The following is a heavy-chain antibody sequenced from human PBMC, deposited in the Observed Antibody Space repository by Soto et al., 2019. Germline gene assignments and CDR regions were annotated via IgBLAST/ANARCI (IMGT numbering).Heavy chain of an antibody. CDR1: GFTFSSYA. CDR3: ARSLRDSSGYYLSNFDY. V-gene: IGHV3-30-3*01. D-gene: IGHD3-22*01. J-gene: IGHJ4*02. CDR2: ISYDGSNK. Sequence: GGSLRLSCAASGFTFSSYAMHWVRQAPGKGLEWVAVISYDGSNKYYADSVKGRFTISRDNSKNTLYLQMNSLRAEDTAVYYCARSLRDSSGYYLSNFDYWGQGTLVTVSS.